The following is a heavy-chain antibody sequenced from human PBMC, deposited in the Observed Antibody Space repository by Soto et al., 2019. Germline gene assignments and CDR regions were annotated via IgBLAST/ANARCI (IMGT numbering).Heavy chain of an antibody. CDR3: ARAPRSGTANWFDP. Sequence: SETLSLTCTVSGGSISSYYWSWIRQPPGKGLEWIGYIYYSGSTNYNPSLKSRVTISVDTSKNQFSLKLSSVTAADTAVYYCARAPRSGTANWFDPWGQGTLVTVS. V-gene: IGHV4-59*01. J-gene: IGHJ5*02. CDR2: IYYSGST. CDR1: GGSISSYY. D-gene: IGHD3-10*01.